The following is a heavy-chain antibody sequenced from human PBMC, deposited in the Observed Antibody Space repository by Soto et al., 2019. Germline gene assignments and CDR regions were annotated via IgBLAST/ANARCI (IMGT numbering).Heavy chain of an antibody. CDR3: ARHFDYDFCSGYPYWYFDL. V-gene: IGHV4-59*08. D-gene: IGHD3-3*01. CDR2: IYYSGST. CDR1: GGSISSYY. Sequence: QVQLQESGPGLVKPSETLSLTCTVSGGSISSYYWSWIRQPPGKGLEWIGYIYYSGSTNYNPSRRRRVPIAVATSTHQFSLRLSSVTAADPAVYYCARHFDYDFCSGYPYWYFDLWGRGTLVTASS. J-gene: IGHJ2*01.